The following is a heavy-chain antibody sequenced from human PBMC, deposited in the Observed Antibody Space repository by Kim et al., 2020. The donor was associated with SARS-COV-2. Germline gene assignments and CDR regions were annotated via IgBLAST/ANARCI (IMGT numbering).Heavy chain of an antibody. Sequence: YNPSLKSRVTMSVDTSKNQCSLKLSSVTAADTAVYYCARDQAYYYCGMDVWGQGTTVTVSS. J-gene: IGHJ6*02. CDR3: ARDQAYYYCGMDV. V-gene: IGHV4-4*07.